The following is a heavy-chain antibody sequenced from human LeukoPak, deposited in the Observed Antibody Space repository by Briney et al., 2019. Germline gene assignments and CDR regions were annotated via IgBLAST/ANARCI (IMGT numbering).Heavy chain of an antibody. Sequence: SETLSLTCTVSGGSISSSSYYWGWIRQPPGKGLEWIGSIYYSGSTYYNPSLKSRVTLSVDTSKNQFSLKLSSVTAADTAVYYCARGGVLWTYDYWGQGTLVTVSS. CDR1: GGSISSSSYY. J-gene: IGHJ4*02. CDR2: IYYSGST. CDR3: ARGGVLWTYDY. D-gene: IGHD3/OR15-3a*01. V-gene: IGHV4-39*07.